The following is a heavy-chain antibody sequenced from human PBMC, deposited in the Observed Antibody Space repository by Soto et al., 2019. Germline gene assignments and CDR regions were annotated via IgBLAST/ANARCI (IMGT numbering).Heavy chain of an antibody. CDR1: GGTFSSYA. J-gene: IGHJ6*02. V-gene: IGHV1-69*13. D-gene: IGHD3-22*01. CDR3: ARGEYYYDSSARYYYGMDV. CDR2: IIPIFGTA. Sequence: GASEKVNCKASGGTFSSYAISWLRQAPGQGLEWMGGIIPIFGTANYAQKFQGRVTITADESTSTAYMELSSLRSEDTAVYYCARGEYYYDSSARYYYGMDVWGQGTTVTVSS.